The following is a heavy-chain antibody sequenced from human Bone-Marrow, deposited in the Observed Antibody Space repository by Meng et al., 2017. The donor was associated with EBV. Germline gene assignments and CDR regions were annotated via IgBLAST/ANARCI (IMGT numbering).Heavy chain of an antibody. CDR2: MNPNSGNT. Sequence: QGQLVQSGAEVKEAGASVKVSCKASGYTFTSYDINWVRQATGQGLEWMGWMNPNSGNTGYAQKFQGRVTMTRNTSISTAYMELSSLRSEDTAVYYCARPGSSWYPYWYFDLWGRGTLVTVSS. J-gene: IGHJ2*01. CDR3: ARPGSSWYPYWYFDL. D-gene: IGHD6-13*01. V-gene: IGHV1-8*01. CDR1: GYTFTSYD.